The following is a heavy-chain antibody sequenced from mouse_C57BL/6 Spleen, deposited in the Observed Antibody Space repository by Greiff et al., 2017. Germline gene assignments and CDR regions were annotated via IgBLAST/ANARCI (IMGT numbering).Heavy chain of an antibody. Sequence: SGAELVKPGASVKLSCKASGYTFTSYWMHWVKQRPGQGLEWIGMIHPNSGSTNYNEKFKSKATLTVDKSSSTAYMQLSSLTSEDSAVYYCARVTTVVAYYFDYWGQGTTLTVSS. CDR1: GYTFTSYW. CDR3: ARVTTVVAYYFDY. CDR2: IHPNSGST. J-gene: IGHJ2*01. V-gene: IGHV1-64*01. D-gene: IGHD1-1*01.